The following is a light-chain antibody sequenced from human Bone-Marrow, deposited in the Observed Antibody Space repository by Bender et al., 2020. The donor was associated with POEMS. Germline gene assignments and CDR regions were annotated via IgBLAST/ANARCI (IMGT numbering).Light chain of an antibody. V-gene: IGLV1-44*01. CDR3: GAWDDNLNAVV. CDR2: DHN. CDR1: SSNIGAHA. Sequence: QSVLTQPPSASGTPGQRVTISCSGGSSNIGAHAVNWYQHLPGTAPKLLIYDHNQRPSGVPDRFSGSKSGTSASLAISGLQAEDEADYYCGAWDDNLNAVVFGGGTKLTVL. J-gene: IGLJ2*01.